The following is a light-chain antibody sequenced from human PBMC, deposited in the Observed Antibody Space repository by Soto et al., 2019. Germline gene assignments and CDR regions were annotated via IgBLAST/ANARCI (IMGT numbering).Light chain of an antibody. CDR1: QSVTDNY. Sequence: EIVLTQSPATLSLSPGERATLSCRASQSVTDNYLAWYQQKPGQAPRLVISGASSRTSGIPDRFSASGSGTDFTLTISRLEPEDFAVYYCQQYGSSPPFTFGPGTKVDIK. V-gene: IGKV3-20*01. J-gene: IGKJ3*01. CDR3: QQYGSSPPFT. CDR2: GAS.